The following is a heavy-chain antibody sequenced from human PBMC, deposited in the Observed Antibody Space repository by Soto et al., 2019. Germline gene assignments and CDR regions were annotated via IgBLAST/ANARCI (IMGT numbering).Heavy chain of an antibody. CDR2: IKSKTDGEAT. D-gene: IGHD2-21*02. V-gene: IGHV3-15*01. CDR1: GFTFANAW. CDR3: TLHVVVVTSIHNYFNY. Sequence: EVELVDSGGGLVKPGGSLTLSCAASGFTFANAWMSWVHQAPGKGLEWVGRIKSKTDGEATDYAAPVKGRFSISRDDSKNTMFLQMNSLQIEDTAIYYCTLHVVVVTSIHNYFNYWGQGTRVTVSS. J-gene: IGHJ4*02.